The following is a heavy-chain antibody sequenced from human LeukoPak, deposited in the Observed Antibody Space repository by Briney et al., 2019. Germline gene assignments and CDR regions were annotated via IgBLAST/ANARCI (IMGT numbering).Heavy chain of an antibody. CDR3: AKDRPYGSGSPEYFQH. J-gene: IGHJ1*01. Sequence: PGRSLRLSCAASGFTFSSYAMHWVRQAPGKGLEWVAVISYDGSNKYYADSVKGRFTISRDNSKNTLYLQMNSLRAEDTAVYYCAKDRPYGSGSPEYFQHWGQGSLVTVSS. CDR1: GFTFSSYA. D-gene: IGHD3-10*01. CDR2: ISYDGSNK. V-gene: IGHV3-30-3*01.